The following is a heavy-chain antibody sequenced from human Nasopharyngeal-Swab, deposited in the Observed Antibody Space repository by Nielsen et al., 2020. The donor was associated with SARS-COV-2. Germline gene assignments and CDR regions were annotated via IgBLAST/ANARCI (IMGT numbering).Heavy chain of an antibody. Sequence: GGSLRLSCAASGFTFDEYGMNWVRQAPGKGLEWVSGISWNSGRIAYADSVKGRFTISRDNAKNSLYLQMNSLRAEDTALYYCAKVQSGSYSGAFGDWGQGTLVTVSS. D-gene: IGHD1-26*01. CDR3: AKVQSGSYSGAFGD. J-gene: IGHJ4*02. CDR2: ISWNSGRI. CDR1: GFTFDEYG. V-gene: IGHV3-9*01.